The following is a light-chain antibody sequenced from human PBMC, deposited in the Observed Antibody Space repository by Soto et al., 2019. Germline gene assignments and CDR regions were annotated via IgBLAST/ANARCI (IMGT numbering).Light chain of an antibody. CDR2: GAS. CDR1: QSVRSN. Sequence: EIVMTQSPATLSVSPGERATLSCSASQSVRSNLAWYQQKPGQAPRLLIYGASTRATGIPARFSGSGSGTEFTLTISSLQSEDVAVYYCQQYNNWPPAWTFGQGTKVEIK. V-gene: IGKV3-15*01. J-gene: IGKJ1*01. CDR3: QQYNNWPPAWT.